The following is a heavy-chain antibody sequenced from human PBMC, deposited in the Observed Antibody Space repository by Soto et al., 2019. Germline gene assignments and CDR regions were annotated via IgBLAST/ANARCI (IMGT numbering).Heavy chain of an antibody. J-gene: IGHJ4*02. D-gene: IGHD4-17*01. CDR1: GGSISNNVY. Sequence: SETLSLTCTVSGGSISNNVYWGWVRQPPGRRLEFIGNVYYSGITNYNPSFKSRVTISVDTSKNQFSLKLSSVTAADTAVYYCATLTVTTGLVDYWGQGTLVTVS. CDR2: VYYSGIT. CDR3: ATLTVTTGLVDY. V-gene: IGHV4-59*01.